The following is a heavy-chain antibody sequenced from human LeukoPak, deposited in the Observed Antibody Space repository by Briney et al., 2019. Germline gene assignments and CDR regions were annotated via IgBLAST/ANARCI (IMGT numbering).Heavy chain of an antibody. V-gene: IGHV1-2*02. Sequence: ASVKVSCKASGYTFTGYYMHWVRQAPGQGLEWMGWINPNSGVTNYAQNFQGRVTMTRDTSISTAYMELSRLRTDDTAVYYCALGRRDGYNYADYWGQGTLVTVSS. CDR2: INPNSGVT. CDR1: GYTFTGYY. D-gene: IGHD5-24*01. J-gene: IGHJ4*02. CDR3: ALGRRDGYNYADY.